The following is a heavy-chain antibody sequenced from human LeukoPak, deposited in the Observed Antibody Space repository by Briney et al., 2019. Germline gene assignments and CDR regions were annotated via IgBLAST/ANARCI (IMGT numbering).Heavy chain of an antibody. CDR3: ARDGVRHYYDSSGYYYSDY. CDR2: ISSSSSYI. Sequence: GGSLRLSCAASGFTFSNYWMSWVRQAPGKGLEWASSISSSSSYIYYADSVKGRFTISRDNAKNSLYLQMNSLRAEDTAVYYCARDGVRHYYDSSGYYYSDYWGQGTLVTVSS. CDR1: GFTFSNYW. D-gene: IGHD3-22*01. J-gene: IGHJ4*02. V-gene: IGHV3-21*01.